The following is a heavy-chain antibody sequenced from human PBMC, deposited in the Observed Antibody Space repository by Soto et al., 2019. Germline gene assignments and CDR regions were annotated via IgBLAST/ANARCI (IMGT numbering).Heavy chain of an antibody. Sequence: QVQLGESGGGVVQPGRSLRLSCAASGFTFSSYAMHWVRQAPGKGLEWVAVISYDGSNKYYADSVKGRFTISRDNSKNTLYLQMNSLRAEDTAVYYCARGSGSVDYWGQGTLVTVSS. J-gene: IGHJ4*02. CDR3: ARGSGSVDY. CDR1: GFTFSSYA. V-gene: IGHV3-30-3*01. CDR2: ISYDGSNK. D-gene: IGHD1-26*01.